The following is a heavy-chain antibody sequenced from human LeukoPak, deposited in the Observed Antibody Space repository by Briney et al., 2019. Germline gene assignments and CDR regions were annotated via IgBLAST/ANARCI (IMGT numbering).Heavy chain of an antibody. CDR3: ARDERYDSSGYPFDY. CDR1: GGSISSSNW. D-gene: IGHD3-22*01. J-gene: IGHJ4*02. CDR2: IYHSGST. Sequence: PSGTLSLTCAVSGGSISSSNWWSWVRQPPGKGLEWIGSIYHSGSTYYNPSLRSRVTISVDTSKNQFSLKLRSVTAADTAVYYCARDERYDSSGYPFDYWGQGTLVTVSS. V-gene: IGHV4-4*02.